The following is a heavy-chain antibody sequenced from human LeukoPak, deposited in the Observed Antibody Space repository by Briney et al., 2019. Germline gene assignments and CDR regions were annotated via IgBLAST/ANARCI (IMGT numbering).Heavy chain of an antibody. Sequence: GRSLRLSCAASGFTFSSYAMHWVRQAPGKGLEWVAVISYDGSNKYYADSVKGRFTISRDNSKNTLYLQMNSLRAEDTAVYYCARDRYSSSWGDAFDIWGQGTMVTVSS. V-gene: IGHV3-30*04. CDR1: GFTFSSYA. CDR3: ARDRYSSSWGDAFDI. J-gene: IGHJ3*02. D-gene: IGHD6-13*01. CDR2: ISYDGSNK.